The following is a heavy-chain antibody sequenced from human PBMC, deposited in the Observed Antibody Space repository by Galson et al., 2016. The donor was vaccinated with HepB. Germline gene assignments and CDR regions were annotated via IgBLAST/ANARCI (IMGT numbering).Heavy chain of an antibody. CDR1: GGSSSSFY. CDR3: ARQTSVLTGSAFDI. D-gene: IGHD4-23*01. CDR2: IFHTGRP. V-gene: IGHV4-59*08. Sequence: ETLSLTCTVSGGSSSSFYWSWIRQPPGKRLEWIGHIFHTGRPTYTRSLKSRVTISVDTSKNQVSRKLSSVTAADTALYYCARQTSVLTGSAFDIWGQGTMVTVAS. J-gene: IGHJ3*02.